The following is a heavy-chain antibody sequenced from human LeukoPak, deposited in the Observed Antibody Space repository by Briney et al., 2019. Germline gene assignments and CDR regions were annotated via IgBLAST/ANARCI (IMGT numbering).Heavy chain of an antibody. J-gene: IGHJ5*02. Sequence: GGSLRLSCAASGFTINDYYMTWIRQSPGKGLEWVSYMSSSAHSLQYADSVKGRFTIPRDNAENSLYLQMNSLTVDDTAVYYCARSSSRSANWFDPWGQGTLVTVSS. V-gene: IGHV3-11*01. CDR3: ARSSSRSANWFDP. CDR1: GFTINDYY. CDR2: MSSSAHSL. D-gene: IGHD6-13*01.